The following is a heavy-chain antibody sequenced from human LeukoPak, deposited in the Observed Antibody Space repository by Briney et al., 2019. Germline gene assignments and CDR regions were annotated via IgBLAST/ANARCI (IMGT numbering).Heavy chain of an antibody. CDR3: ARDVIAAAGTHYYYYGMDV. Sequence: GRSLRLSCAASGFTFSSYAMHWVRQAPSKGLEWVAAISYDGSNKYYADSVKGRFTISRDNSKNTLYLQMNSLRAEDTAVYYCARDVIAAAGTHYYYYGMDVWGQGTTVTVSS. J-gene: IGHJ6*02. CDR2: ISYDGSNK. D-gene: IGHD6-13*01. CDR1: GFTFSSYA. V-gene: IGHV3-30-3*01.